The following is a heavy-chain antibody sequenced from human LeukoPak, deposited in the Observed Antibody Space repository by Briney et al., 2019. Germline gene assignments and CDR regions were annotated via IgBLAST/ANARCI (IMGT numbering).Heavy chain of an antibody. J-gene: IGHJ4*02. CDR3: ARSETTVTIFDY. V-gene: IGHV1-69*13. Sequence: GASVKVSCKASGGTFSSYAISWVRQAPGQGLEWMGGIIPIFGTANYAQKFQGRVMITADESTSTAYMELSSLRSEDTAVYYCARSETTVTIFDYWGQGTLVTVSS. CDR2: IIPIFGTA. CDR1: GGTFSSYA. D-gene: IGHD4-17*01.